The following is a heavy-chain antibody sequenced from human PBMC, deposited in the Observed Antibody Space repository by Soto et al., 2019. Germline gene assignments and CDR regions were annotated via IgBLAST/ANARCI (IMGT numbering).Heavy chain of an antibody. V-gene: IGHV3-9*01. Sequence: EVQVVESGGGLVQPGRSLRLSCVASGINFHNYAMQWVRQVPGKDLEWVSGIIWNTGVIGYADSVKGRFILSRDNAKNSLYLEMNSLRVEDTALYYCAIKDYDTAAADSWGPGDVVTVSS. D-gene: IGHD3-16*01. CDR2: IIWNTGVI. CDR3: AIKDYDTAAADS. J-gene: IGHJ5*01. CDR1: GINFHNYA.